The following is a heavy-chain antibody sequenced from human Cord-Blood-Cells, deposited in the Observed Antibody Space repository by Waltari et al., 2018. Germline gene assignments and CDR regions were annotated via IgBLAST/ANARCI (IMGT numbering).Heavy chain of an antibody. Sequence: EVQLVQSGAEVKKPGESLKISCKGSGYSFTSYWIGWVRQMPGKGLEWMGISFPGAPETRYSPAVQGQVTISAEKSISTAYLQWSSLKASDTAMYYCARHDTNYYDSSGYYPYAFDIWGQGTMVTVSS. V-gene: IGHV5-51*01. J-gene: IGHJ3*02. CDR3: ARHDTNYYDSSGYYPYAFDI. D-gene: IGHD3-22*01. CDR1: GYSFTSYW. CDR2: SFPGAPET.